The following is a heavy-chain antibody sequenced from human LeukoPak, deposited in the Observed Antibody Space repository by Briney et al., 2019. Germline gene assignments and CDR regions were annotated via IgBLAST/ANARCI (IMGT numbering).Heavy chain of an antibody. CDR3: AKGDQSDSSGYYRPDY. J-gene: IGHJ4*02. CDR2: ISSSSSTI. Sequence: GGSLRLSCAASGFTFSSYSMNWVRQAPGKGLEWVSYISSSSSTIYYADSVKGRFTISRDNAKNSLYLQMNSLRAEDTAVYYCAKGDQSDSSGYYRPDYWGQGTLVTVSS. V-gene: IGHV3-48*04. D-gene: IGHD3-22*01. CDR1: GFTFSSYS.